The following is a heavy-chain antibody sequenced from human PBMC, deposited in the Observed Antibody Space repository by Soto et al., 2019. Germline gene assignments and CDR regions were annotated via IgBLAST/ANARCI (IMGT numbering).Heavy chain of an antibody. CDR2: IWYDGSNK. Sequence: QVQLVESGGGVVQPGRSLRLSCAASGFTFSSYGMHWVRQAPGKGLEWVAVIWYDGSNKYYADSVKGRFTISRDNSKNTLYLQMNSLRAEDTAVYYCARDFGTPPYSSGPVDYRGQGTLVTVSS. V-gene: IGHV3-33*01. CDR3: ARDFGTPPYSSGPVDY. D-gene: IGHD6-19*01. J-gene: IGHJ4*02. CDR1: GFTFSSYG.